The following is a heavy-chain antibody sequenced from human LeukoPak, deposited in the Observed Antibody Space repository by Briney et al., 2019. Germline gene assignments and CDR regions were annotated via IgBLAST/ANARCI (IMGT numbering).Heavy chain of an antibody. CDR2: IWYDGSNK. J-gene: IGHJ4*02. CDR3: ARESVVYYDILTGYSPLDY. V-gene: IGHV3-33*01. D-gene: IGHD3-9*01. Sequence: GGSLRLSCAASGFTFSSYGMHWVRQAPGKGLEWVAVIWYDGSNKYYADSVKGRFTISRDNSKNTLYLQMNSLRAEDTAVYYCARESVVYYDILTGYSPLDYWGQGTLATVSS. CDR1: GFTFSSYG.